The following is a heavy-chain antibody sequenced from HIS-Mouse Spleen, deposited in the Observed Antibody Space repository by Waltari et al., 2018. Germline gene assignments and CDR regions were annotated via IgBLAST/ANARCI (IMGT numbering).Heavy chain of an antibody. Sequence: QLQLQESGPGLVKPSETLSLTCTVPGGSISSSSYYWGWIRQPPGKAREWIGSINYSGHTHSTPSVKGRVTISVETAKNQFALRLSSVTAAATAVYYCASGVVGAATAVHFDYWGQGTLVTVSS. D-gene: IGHD2-15*01. V-gene: IGHV4-39*07. CDR3: ASGVVGAATAVHFDY. J-gene: IGHJ4*02. CDR1: GGSISSSSYY. CDR2: INYSGHT.